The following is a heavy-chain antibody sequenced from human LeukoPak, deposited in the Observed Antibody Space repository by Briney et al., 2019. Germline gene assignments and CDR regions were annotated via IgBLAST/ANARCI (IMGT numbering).Heavy chain of an antibody. Sequence: SETLSLTCTVSGGSISSYYWSWIRQPPGKGLEWIGYIYYSGSTNYNPSLKSRVTISVDTSKNQFSLKLSSVTAADTAVYYCAKDVSYDSSGGWFDPWGQGTLVTVSS. J-gene: IGHJ5*02. CDR1: GGSISSYY. D-gene: IGHD3-22*01. CDR2: IYYSGST. CDR3: AKDVSYDSSGGWFDP. V-gene: IGHV4-59*01.